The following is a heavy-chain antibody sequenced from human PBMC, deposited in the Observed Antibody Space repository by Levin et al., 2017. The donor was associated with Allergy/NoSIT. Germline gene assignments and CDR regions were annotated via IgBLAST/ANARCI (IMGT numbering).Heavy chain of an antibody. D-gene: IGHD3-3*01. Sequence: GESLKISCKASGYNFTNYGISWVRQAPGQGLEWMGWISAYNGNTNYAQKFQGRVTMTIQTSTNTAYMEQRSLRSDDTALYYCARVGIDFWGVYQKSWGYMHVWGQGTTVTVSS. CDR3: ARVGIDFWGVYQKSWGYMHV. CDR2: ISAYNGNT. CDR1: GYNFTNYG. J-gene: IGHJ6*03. V-gene: IGHV1-18*01.